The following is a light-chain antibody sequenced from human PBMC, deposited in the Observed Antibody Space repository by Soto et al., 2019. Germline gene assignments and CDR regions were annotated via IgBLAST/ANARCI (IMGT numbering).Light chain of an antibody. J-gene: IGKJ4*01. CDR2: AAS. V-gene: IGKV1-9*01. CDR3: QQLNSYPLT. CDR1: QGISSY. Sequence: IHLSQSPYFLSASVGDRVTITWRASQGISSYVAWYQQKPGKAPKLLIYAASTLQSGVPSRFSGSGSGTEFTLTVSSLQSEDFATYYCQQLNSYPLTFGGGTKVDIK.